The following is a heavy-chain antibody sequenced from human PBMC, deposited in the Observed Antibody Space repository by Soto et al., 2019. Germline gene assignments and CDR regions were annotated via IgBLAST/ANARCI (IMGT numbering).Heavy chain of an antibody. J-gene: IGHJ4*02. Sequence: SETLSLTCTVSGGSISSYYWNWIRQPPGKGLEWIGYINYSGGTNYNPSLKSRVTISVDTSKNQFSLRAEDTAVYYCAKNRWTTEVTEVLLYFDYWGQGILVTVSS. V-gene: IGHV4-59*12. CDR2: INYSGGT. CDR1: GGSISSYY. D-gene: IGHD1-1*01. CDR3: AKNRWTTEVTEVLLYFDY.